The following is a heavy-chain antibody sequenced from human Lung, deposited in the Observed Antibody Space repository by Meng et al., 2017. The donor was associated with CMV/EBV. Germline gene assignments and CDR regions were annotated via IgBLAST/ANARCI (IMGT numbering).Heavy chain of an antibody. D-gene: IGHD2-15*01. J-gene: IGHJ4*02. Sequence: SCAASGFTVSSDYMSWVRQAPGKGLEWVSVIYSTGNTYYADSVKGRFTISRDNSKNTLYLQMNSLRAEDTAVYYCARGVAAALFDYWVQGTRVT. V-gene: IGHV3-53*01. CDR3: ARGVAAALFDY. CDR1: GFTVSSDY. CDR2: IYSTGNT.